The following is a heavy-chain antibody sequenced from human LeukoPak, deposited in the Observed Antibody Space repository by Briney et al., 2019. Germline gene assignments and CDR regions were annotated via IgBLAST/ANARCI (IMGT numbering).Heavy chain of an antibody. Sequence: NASETLSLTCAVYGGSFSGYYWSWIRQPPGKGLEWIGEINHSGSTNYNPSLKSRVTISVDTSKNQFSLKLSSVTAADTAVYYCASLRRYYDSSGYYYYYYMDVWGKGTTVTVSS. CDR1: GGSFSGYY. D-gene: IGHD3-22*01. CDR3: ASLRRYYDSSGYYYYYYMDV. CDR2: INHSGST. V-gene: IGHV4-34*01. J-gene: IGHJ6*03.